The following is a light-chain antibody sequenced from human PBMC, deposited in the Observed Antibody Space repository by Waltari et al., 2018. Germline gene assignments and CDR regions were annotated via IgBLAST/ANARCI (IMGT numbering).Light chain of an antibody. CDR3: QHYVRLPAT. Sequence: EIVLTQSPGTLSLSPGERATLSCRASQSVGTSLAWYQQKRGQAPKLLIYGTFIKATGIPDRFSGSGSGTDFSLTISRLEPEDYAVYYCQHYVRLPATFGQGTKVEIK. CDR1: QSVGTS. CDR2: GTF. V-gene: IGKV3-20*01. J-gene: IGKJ1*01.